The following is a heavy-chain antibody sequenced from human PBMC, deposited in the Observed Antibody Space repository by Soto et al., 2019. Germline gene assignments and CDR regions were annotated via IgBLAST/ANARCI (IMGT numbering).Heavy chain of an antibody. CDR1: GFTFSSCS. J-gene: IGHJ4*02. Sequence: GGSLRLSCAASGFTFSSCSMNWVRQAPGKGLEWVSSISSSSSYIYYADSVKGRFTISRDNAKNSLYLQMNSLRAEDTAVYYCARGGDYYGSGSYFDLDYWGQGTLVTVSS. CDR3: ARGGDYYGSGSYFDLDY. D-gene: IGHD3-10*01. V-gene: IGHV3-21*01. CDR2: ISSSSSYI.